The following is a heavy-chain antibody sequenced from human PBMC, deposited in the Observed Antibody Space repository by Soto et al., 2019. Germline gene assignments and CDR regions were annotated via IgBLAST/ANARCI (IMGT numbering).Heavy chain of an antibody. CDR1: GFSLSTSGVG. V-gene: IGHV2-5*02. D-gene: IGHD3-22*01. Sequence: QITLKESGPTLVKPTQTLTLTCTFSGFSLSTSGVGVGWIRQPPGKALEWLALIYWDDDKRYSPSLKSRLTITKDTSKNQGVLTMTNMDPVDTATYYCAHLYYYDSSGYYPFDYWGQGTLVTVSS. J-gene: IGHJ4*02. CDR3: AHLYYYDSSGYYPFDY. CDR2: IYWDDDK.